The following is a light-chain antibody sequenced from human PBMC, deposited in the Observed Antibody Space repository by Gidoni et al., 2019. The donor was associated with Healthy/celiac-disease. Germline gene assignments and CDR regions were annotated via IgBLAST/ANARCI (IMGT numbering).Light chain of an antibody. V-gene: IGKV3-11*01. J-gene: IGKJ3*01. CDR3: QQRSNWPSGVCT. CDR1: QFFSSY. Sequence: DIVLTQSPATMSLSQGDRATLSCRVSQFFSSYLAWYQRQPRQAPRLPIYDASSRATGIPARFIGSGAGTDFTLTISNLGPEDFAVYYGQQRSNWPSGVCTFGPGTKVDIK. CDR2: DAS.